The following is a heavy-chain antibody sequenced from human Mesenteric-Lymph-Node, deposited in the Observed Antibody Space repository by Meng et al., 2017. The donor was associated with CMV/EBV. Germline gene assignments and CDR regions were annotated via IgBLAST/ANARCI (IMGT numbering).Heavy chain of an antibody. CDR3: ARGDLSGSGIDY. D-gene: IGHD3-10*01. V-gene: IGHV4-4*02. CDR1: GGSISSSNW. Sequence: CAVSGGSISSSNWWSWVCQPPGKGLEWIEEIYHSGSTNYNPSLKSRVTISVDKSKNQFSLKLSSVTAADTAVYYCARGDLSGSGIDYWGQGTLVTVSS. CDR2: IYHSGST. J-gene: IGHJ4*02.